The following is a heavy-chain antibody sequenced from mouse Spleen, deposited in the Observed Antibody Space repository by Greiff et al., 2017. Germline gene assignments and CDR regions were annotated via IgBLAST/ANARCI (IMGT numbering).Heavy chain of an antibody. V-gene: IGHV1-81*01. CDR3: ARYEDSVKEYYAMGY. J-gene: IGHJ4*01. D-gene: IGHD2-12*01. CDR2: IYPRSGNT. CDR1: GYTFTSYG. Sequence: QVQLQQSGAELARPGASVKLSCKASGYTFTSYGISWVKQRPGQGLEWIGEIYPRSGNTYYNEKFKGKATLTADKSSSTAYMELRSLTSEDSAVYFCARYEDSVKEYYAMGYWGQGTSVTVSS.